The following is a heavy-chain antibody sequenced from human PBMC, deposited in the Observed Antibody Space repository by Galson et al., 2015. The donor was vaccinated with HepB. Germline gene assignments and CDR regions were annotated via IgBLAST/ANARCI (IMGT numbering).Heavy chain of an antibody. D-gene: IGHD1-26*01. CDR1: GFTFRDWF. CDR2: ISGNSVYT. CDR3: ARGLLRLIDY. Sequence: SLRLSCAASGFTFRDWFMSWIRQAPGKGLEWVSYISGNSVYTKYADSVKGRFTISRDNVKNSLYLQMNSLRAEDTAVYYCARGLLRLIDYWGQGTLVTVSS. J-gene: IGHJ4*02. V-gene: IGHV3-11*06.